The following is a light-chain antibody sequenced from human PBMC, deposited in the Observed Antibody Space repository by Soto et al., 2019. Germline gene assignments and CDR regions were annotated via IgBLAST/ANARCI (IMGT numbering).Light chain of an antibody. V-gene: IGKV4-1*01. CDR2: WAS. J-gene: IGKJ1*01. CDR3: KKYFNTPWT. Sequence: DVVMTQSPESLAVSLGERATINCRSSQSVLYSSSNKNYLAWYRQKPGQPPELLIYWASTRESGVPDRISGSGSETDFTLTITSLQAEDVGIYYCKKYFNTPWTFGQGPKVEIK. CDR1: QSVLYSSSNKNY.